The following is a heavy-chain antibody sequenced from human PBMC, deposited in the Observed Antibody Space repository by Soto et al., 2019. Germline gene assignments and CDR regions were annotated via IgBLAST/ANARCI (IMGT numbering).Heavy chain of an antibody. Sequence: QVQLVESGGGVVQPGRSLRLFCAASGFTFSSYGMHWVRQAPGKGLEWVAVISYDGSNKYYADSVNGRFTVSRDKSKNTLYLQINSLRAEDTAVYYCAKDKVQVVVTAPFDSWGQGTLVTVSS. V-gene: IGHV3-30*18. CDR1: GFTFSSYG. J-gene: IGHJ4*02. CDR3: AKDKVQVVVTAPFDS. CDR2: ISYDGSNK. D-gene: IGHD2-21*02.